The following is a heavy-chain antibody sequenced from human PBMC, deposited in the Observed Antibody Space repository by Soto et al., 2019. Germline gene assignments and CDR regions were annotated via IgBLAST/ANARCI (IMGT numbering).Heavy chain of an antibody. Sequence: SETLSLTCTVSGGSISSYYWSWIRQPPGKGLEWIGYIYYSGSTNYNPSLKSRVTISVDTSKNQFSLKLSSVSAADTAVYYCATDSGSYLDYYGMDVWGQGTTVTVSS. V-gene: IGHV4-59*01. CDR3: ATDSGSYLDYYGMDV. D-gene: IGHD1-26*01. CDR2: IYYSGST. J-gene: IGHJ6*02. CDR1: GGSISSYY.